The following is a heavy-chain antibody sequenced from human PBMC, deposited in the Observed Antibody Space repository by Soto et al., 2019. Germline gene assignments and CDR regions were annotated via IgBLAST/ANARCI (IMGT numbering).Heavy chain of an antibody. CDR2: ISGRSNYI. CDR3: ARDLGYSTGWANKYYFDY. CDR1: GFTFSSYS. Sequence: EVQLVESGGGLVKPGGSLRLSCEASGFTFSSYSMNWIRQAPGKGLEWVSSISGRSNYIFYADSVKGRFTISRDNAKNSLYLQMNSLRADDTAVYYCARDLGYSTGWANKYYFDYWGQGTLVTVSS. J-gene: IGHJ4*02. D-gene: IGHD6-19*01. V-gene: IGHV3-21*01.